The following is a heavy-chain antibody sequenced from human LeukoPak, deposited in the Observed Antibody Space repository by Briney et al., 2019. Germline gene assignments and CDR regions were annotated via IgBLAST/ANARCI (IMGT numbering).Heavy chain of an antibody. CDR3: ARGARYSGYDSYPHYYYYYGMDV. CDR2: INHSGST. D-gene: IGHD5-12*01. J-gene: IGHJ6*02. CDR1: GGSFSGYY. V-gene: IGHV4-34*01. Sequence: PSETLSLTCAVYGGSFSGYYWSWIRQPPGKGLEWIGEINHSGSTNYNPSLKSRVTISVDTSKNQFSLKLSSVTAADTAVYYCARGARYSGYDSYPHYYYYYGMDVWGQGTTVTVSS.